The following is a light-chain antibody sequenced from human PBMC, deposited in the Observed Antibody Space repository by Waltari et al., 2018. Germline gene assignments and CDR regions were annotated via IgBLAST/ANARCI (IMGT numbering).Light chain of an antibody. V-gene: IGLV1-40*01. CDR1: SPNIGAGYD. Sequence: QSVLTQPPSVSGAPGQRVTISCPGSSPNIGAGYDVHWYQQLPGTAPKLLIRVNPNRPSGVPDRFSGSRSGTSASLAIAGLRPEDEAEYYCQSYDSSLSGRVFGGGTKVTVL. CDR3: QSYDSSLSGRV. J-gene: IGLJ2*01. CDR2: VNP.